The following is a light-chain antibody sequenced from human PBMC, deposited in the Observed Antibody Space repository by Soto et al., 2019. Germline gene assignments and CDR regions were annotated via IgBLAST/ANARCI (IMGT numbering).Light chain of an antibody. CDR3: SSYTSSSTLLYV. Sequence: QSALTQPASVSGSPGQSITISCTGTRSDVGGYNYVSWYQQHPGKAPKLTIYDVSNRPSGVSNRFSGSKSGNTASLTISGLQAEDEADYYCSSYTSSSTLLYVFGTGTKLTVL. CDR1: RSDVGGYNY. J-gene: IGLJ1*01. CDR2: DVS. V-gene: IGLV2-14*01.